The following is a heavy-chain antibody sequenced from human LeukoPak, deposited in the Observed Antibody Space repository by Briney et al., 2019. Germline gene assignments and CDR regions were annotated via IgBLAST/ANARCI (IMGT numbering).Heavy chain of an antibody. CDR2: IYYSGST. J-gene: IGHJ4*02. D-gene: IGHD6-19*01. V-gene: IGHV4-39*01. CDR1: GGSISSSSYY. CDR3: ARHARMYSSGWYPYYFDY. Sequence: SETLSLTCTVSGGSISSSSYYWGWIRQPPGKGLEWIGSIYYSGSTYYNPSLKSRVTISVDTSKNQFSRKLSSVTAADTAVYYCARHARMYSSGWYPYYFDYWGQGTLVTVSS.